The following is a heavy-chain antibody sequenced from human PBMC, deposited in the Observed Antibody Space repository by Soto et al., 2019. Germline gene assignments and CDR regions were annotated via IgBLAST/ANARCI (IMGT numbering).Heavy chain of an antibody. D-gene: IGHD6-19*01. V-gene: IGHV3-23*01. J-gene: IGHJ4*02. Sequence: PGGSLRLSCAASGFPFSPYAMSWVRQAPWKGLEWVSAISGAATNTYYADSVKGRFTISRDNSKNTLYLQINSLRAEDTAVYYCAKDLLYGYKSGRPFDYWGQGTLVTVSS. CDR2: ISGAATNT. CDR1: GFPFSPYA. CDR3: AKDLLYGYKSGRPFDY.